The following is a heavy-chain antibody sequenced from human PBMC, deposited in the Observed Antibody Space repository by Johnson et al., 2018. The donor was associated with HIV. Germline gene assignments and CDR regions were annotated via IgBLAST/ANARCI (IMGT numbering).Heavy chain of an antibody. J-gene: IGHJ3*02. CDR2: IYSGGST. CDR1: GFTVSSNY. D-gene: IGHD6-13*01. CDR3: VKDGGASWYHAFDI. Sequence: VQLVESGGGLVQPGGSLRLSCAASGFTVSSNYMSWVRQAPGKGLEWVSVIYSGGSTYYADSVKGRFTISRDNSKNTLYLQMNSLGAEDTAVYYCVKDGGASWYHAFDIWGQGTMVTVSS. V-gene: IGHV3-66*02.